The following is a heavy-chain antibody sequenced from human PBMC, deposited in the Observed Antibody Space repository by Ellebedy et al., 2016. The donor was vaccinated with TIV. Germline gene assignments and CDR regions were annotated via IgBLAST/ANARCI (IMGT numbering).Heavy chain of an antibody. V-gene: IGHV4-38-2*02. Sequence: SETLSLTXTVSGYSISNGFYWGWLRPSPGKGLEWIGSIHQSGSTSNNASLKSRVTISIDTSKNQIALKLTSVTAADTGVYYCARGRARVGASIPGTGEYFQSWGQGTLVIVSA. CDR2: IHQSGST. D-gene: IGHD1-26*01. J-gene: IGHJ1*01. CDR1: GYSISNGFY. CDR3: ARGRARVGASIPGTGEYFQS.